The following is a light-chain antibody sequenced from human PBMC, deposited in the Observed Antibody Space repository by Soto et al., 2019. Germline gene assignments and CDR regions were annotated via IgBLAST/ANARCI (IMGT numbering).Light chain of an antibody. CDR2: RGN. V-gene: IGLV1-47*01. CDR3: AACDDSLTGVI. CDR1: RSNIGSNY. J-gene: IGLJ2*01. Sequence: QSVLTQPPSASGTPGQRVTISCSGSRSNIGSNYVYWFQQLPGTAPKLLIYRGNQRPSGVPDRFSASKSGTSAPLAISGLRSEDEADYYCAACDDSLTGVIFGGGTKLTVL.